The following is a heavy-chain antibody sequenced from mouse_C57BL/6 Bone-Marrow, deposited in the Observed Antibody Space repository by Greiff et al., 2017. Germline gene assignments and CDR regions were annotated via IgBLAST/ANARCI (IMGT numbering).Heavy chain of an antibody. J-gene: IGHJ3*01. CDR2: IRLKSDNYAT. CDR1: GFTFSNYW. CDR3: TVDYGNYLFAY. V-gene: IGHV6-3*01. Sequence: DVQLQESGGGLVQPGGSMKLSCVASGFTFSNYWMNWVRQSPEKGLEWVAQIRLKSDNYATHYAESVKGRFTISRDDSKSSVYLQRNNLRAEDTGIYYCTVDYGNYLFAYWGQGTLVTVSA. D-gene: IGHD2-1*01.